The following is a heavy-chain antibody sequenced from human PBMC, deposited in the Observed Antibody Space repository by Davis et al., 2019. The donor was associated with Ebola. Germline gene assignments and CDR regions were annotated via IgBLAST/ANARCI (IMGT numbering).Heavy chain of an antibody. CDR3: ARDLGGYSYGSDP. J-gene: IGHJ5*02. Sequence: ASVKVSCKATGYTLSEYNMHWVRQAPGQGLEWMGWISAYNGNTKYSQKFQGRVTITRDTSASTAYMELSSLRSEDTAVYYCARDLGGYSYGSDPWGQGTLVTVSS. D-gene: IGHD5-18*01. V-gene: IGHV1/OR15-3*02. CDR1: GYTLSEYN. CDR2: ISAYNGNT.